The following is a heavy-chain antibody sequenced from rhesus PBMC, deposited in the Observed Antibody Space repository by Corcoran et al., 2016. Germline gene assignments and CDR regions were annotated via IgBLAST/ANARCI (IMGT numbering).Heavy chain of an antibody. CDR2: ISGNSASN. CDR3: ARGPYEDDYGYFVDY. Sequence: QVQLQESGPGLVKPSETLSLTCAVSGGSISDYYSLHWVRQPPGTGLEWIGNISGNSASNYYNPSLKSRVTSSKDTSKNQFVLKLSSVTAADTAVYYCARGPYEDDYGYFVDYWGQGVLVTVSS. V-gene: IGHV4S9*01. J-gene: IGHJ4*01. CDR1: GGSISDYYS. D-gene: IGHD3-9*01.